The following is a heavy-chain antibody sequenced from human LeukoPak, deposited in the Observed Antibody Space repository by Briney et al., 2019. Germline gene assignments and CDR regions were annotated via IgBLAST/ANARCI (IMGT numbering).Heavy chain of an antibody. CDR1: GFTFSAYN. CDR2: ISLSSTTI. Sequence: PGGSLRLSCAASGFTFSAYNMNWVRQAPGKGLEWVSYISLSSTTIYYADSVRGRFTISRDNAKNSLHLQMNSLRAEDTAIYYCARVKSNWYVNSWGQGTLVTVSS. CDR3: ARVKSNWYVNS. D-gene: IGHD6-13*01. J-gene: IGHJ4*02. V-gene: IGHV3-48*01.